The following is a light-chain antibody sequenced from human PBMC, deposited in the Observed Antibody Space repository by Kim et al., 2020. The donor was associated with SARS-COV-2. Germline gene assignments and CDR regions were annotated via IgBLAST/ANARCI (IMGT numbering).Light chain of an antibody. J-gene: IGKJ1*01. CDR1: QSVSSN. CDR3: QQYNNWPLT. Sequence: VSPGERSTLSCRASQSVSSNLAWYQQKPGQAPRLLIYGASTRATGIPARFSGSGSGTEFTLTISSLQSEDFAVYYCQQYNNWPLTFGQGTKVDIK. CDR2: GAS. V-gene: IGKV3-15*01.